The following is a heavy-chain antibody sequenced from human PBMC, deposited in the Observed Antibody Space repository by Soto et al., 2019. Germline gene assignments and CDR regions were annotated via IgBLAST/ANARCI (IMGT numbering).Heavy chain of an antibody. Sequence: GASVKVSCKASGYTFTSYAMHWVRQAPGQRLEWMGRIIAILGIANYAQRFQGRVTITADKSASTAYMELSSLRSDDTAVYYCAREGSVYYAFDIWGQGTMVNVSS. CDR3: AREGSVYYAFDI. V-gene: IGHV1-69*04. CDR1: GYTFTSYA. D-gene: IGHD3-16*02. CDR2: IIAILGIA. J-gene: IGHJ3*02.